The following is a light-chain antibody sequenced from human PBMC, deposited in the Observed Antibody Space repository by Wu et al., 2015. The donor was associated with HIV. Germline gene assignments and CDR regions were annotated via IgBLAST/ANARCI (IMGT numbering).Light chain of an antibody. CDR3: QQYDNSPPWT. Sequence: IVLTQPPGTLSLSPGERATLSCRPSQSVSSSYLAWYQQRPGQAPRLLIYGASNRATGIPDRFSGSGSGTDFTLHISRLEPEDFAVYYCQQYDNSPPWTFGQGTRVEVK. CDR2: GAS. J-gene: IGKJ1*01. V-gene: IGKV3-20*01. CDR1: QSVSSSY.